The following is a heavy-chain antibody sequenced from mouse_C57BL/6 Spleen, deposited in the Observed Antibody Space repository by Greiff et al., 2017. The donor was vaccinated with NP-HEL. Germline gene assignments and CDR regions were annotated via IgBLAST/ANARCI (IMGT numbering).Heavy chain of an antibody. V-gene: IGHV5-12*01. CDR2: IINGGGST. CDR1: GFTFSDYY. D-gene: IGHD1-1*01. Sequence: EVKLVESGGGLVQPGGSLKLSCAASGFTFSDYYMYWVRQTPEKRLEWVAYIINGGGSTYYPDTVKGRFTISRDNAKNTLYLQMSRLKSEDTAMYYCARRLRGAMDYWGQGTSVTVSS. CDR3: ARRLRGAMDY. J-gene: IGHJ4*01.